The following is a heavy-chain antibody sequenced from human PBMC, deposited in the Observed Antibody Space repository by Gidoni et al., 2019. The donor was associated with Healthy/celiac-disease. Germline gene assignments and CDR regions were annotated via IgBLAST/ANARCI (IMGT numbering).Heavy chain of an antibody. D-gene: IGHD6-13*01. CDR1: GGSIRSYY. CDR3: ARERPGIAALMDV. Sequence: QVQLQESGPGLVKPSETLSLTCTVSGGSIRSYYWSWIRHPPGKGLEWIGYIYYSGGTNYNPSLKSRVTISVDTSKNQFSLKLSSVTAADTAVYYCARERPGIAALMDVWGQGTTVTVSS. CDR2: IYYSGGT. V-gene: IGHV4-59*01. J-gene: IGHJ6*02.